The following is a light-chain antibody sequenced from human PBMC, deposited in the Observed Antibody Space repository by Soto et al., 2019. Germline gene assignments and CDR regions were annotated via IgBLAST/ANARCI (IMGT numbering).Light chain of an antibody. V-gene: IGKV3-20*01. J-gene: IGKJ1*01. CDR2: GAS. CDR3: QQYGTSPRT. Sequence: EIVMTQSPATLSVSQGERATLSCRASESTSTSLAWYQQKPGQAPRLLIDGASTRAAGIPSRFSGSGSGTDFTLTINRLEPDDFAPYYCQQYGTSPRTFGQGTKVDIK. CDR1: ESTSTS.